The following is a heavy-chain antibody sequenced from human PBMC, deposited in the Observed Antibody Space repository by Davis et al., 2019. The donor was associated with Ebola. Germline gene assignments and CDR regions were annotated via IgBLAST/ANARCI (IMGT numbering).Heavy chain of an antibody. D-gene: IGHD2-15*01. Sequence: ASVKVSCKASGYTFTSYAMHWVRHAPGQRLEWMGWINAGNGNTKYSQKFQGRVTITRDTSASTAYMELSSLRSEDTAVYYCARDGVVVAATLFSYYYGMDVWGKGTTVTVSS. J-gene: IGHJ6*04. CDR3: ARDGVVVAATLFSYYYGMDV. CDR1: GYTFTSYA. CDR2: INAGNGNT. V-gene: IGHV1-3*01.